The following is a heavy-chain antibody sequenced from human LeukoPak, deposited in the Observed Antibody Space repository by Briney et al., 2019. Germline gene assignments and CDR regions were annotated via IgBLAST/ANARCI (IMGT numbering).Heavy chain of an antibody. CDR2: IKQDGSKK. V-gene: IGHV3-7*01. CDR1: GFPFSSYW. J-gene: IGHJ4*02. D-gene: IGHD6-19*01. CDR3: ARDTKAQQWLVTLDY. Sequence: GGSLRLSCVASGFPFSSYWMTWVRQAPGKGLEWVANIKQDGSKKSYVDSVKGRFTISRDNSKNTLYLQMNSLRPEDTALYYCARDTKAQQWLVTLDYWGQGTLVTVSS.